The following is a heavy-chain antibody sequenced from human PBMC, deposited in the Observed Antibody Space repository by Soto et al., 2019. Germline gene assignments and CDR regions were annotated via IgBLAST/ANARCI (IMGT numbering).Heavy chain of an antibody. V-gene: IGHV3-11*01. CDR3: ARDVDADFRTDFDY. D-gene: IGHD4-17*01. CDR2: ISGNGEII. J-gene: IGHJ4*02. CDR1: GFNFSGYH. Sequence: GAQRGSSAGSGFNFSGYHIPSFRRAPGKGLEWISYISGNGEIIQYAASARGRFTISRDNAENSVYLEMDSLRAEDTALYYCARDVDADFRTDFDYWGRGTLVTVSS.